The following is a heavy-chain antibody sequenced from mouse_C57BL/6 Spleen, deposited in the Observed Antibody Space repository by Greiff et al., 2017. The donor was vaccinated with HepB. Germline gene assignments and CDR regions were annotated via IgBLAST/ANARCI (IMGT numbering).Heavy chain of an antibody. CDR1: GYSITSGYY. CDR3: ARDSWDWFAY. J-gene: IGHJ3*01. CDR2: ISYDGSN. D-gene: IGHD4-1*01. V-gene: IGHV3-6*01. Sequence: EVHLVESGPGLVKPSQSLSLTCSVTGYSITSGYYWNWIRQFPGNKLEWMGYISYDGSNNYNPSLKNRISITRDTSKNQFFLKLNSVTTEDTATYYCARDSWDWFAYWGQGTLVTVSA.